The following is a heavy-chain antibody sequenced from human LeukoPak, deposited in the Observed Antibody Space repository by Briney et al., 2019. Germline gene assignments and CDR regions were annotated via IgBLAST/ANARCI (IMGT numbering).Heavy chain of an antibody. J-gene: IGHJ4*02. CDR3: ARGRYGDYH. V-gene: IGHV3-74*01. CDR1: GFTFTNYW. D-gene: IGHD4-17*01. CDR2: INPDGSTT. Sequence: PGGSLRLSCAASGFTFTNYWMFWVRQAPGKGLVWVSGINPDGSTTTYADSVKGRFTISRENAKSTLYLHMNILRDEDTAVYYCARGRYGDYHWGQGILVTVSS.